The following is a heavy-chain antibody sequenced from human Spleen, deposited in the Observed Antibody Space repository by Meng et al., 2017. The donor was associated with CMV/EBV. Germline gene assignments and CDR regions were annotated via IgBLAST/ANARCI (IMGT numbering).Heavy chain of an antibody. J-gene: IGHJ4*02. D-gene: IGHD1-1*01. CDR3: ASSSHDKWGIDC. CDR2: IYDSGNT. Sequence: CTVSGGSVYNGGYYWSWIRQHPGKGLEWIGYIYDSGNTYYNPSLESRGTISVDTSTNQFSLKLSSVTAAETAVYYCASSSHDKWGIDCWGQGILVTVSS. CDR1: GGSVYNGGYY. V-gene: IGHV4-31*03.